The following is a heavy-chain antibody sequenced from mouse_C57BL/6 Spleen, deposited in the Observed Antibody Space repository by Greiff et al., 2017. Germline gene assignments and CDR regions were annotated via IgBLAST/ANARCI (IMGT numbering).Heavy chain of an antibody. J-gene: IGHJ2*01. CDR1: GYTFTSSW. V-gene: IGHV1-64*01. CDR3: ARGGYDGYYGDYFDY. CDR2: IHPNSGST. Sequence: VQLQQPGAELVKPGASVKLSCKASGYTFTSSWMHWVTQRPGQGLEWIGMIHPNSGSTNYNEKFKSKATLTVDKSSSTAYMQLSSLTSEDSAVYYCARGGYDGYYGDYFDYWGQGTTLTVSS. D-gene: IGHD2-3*01.